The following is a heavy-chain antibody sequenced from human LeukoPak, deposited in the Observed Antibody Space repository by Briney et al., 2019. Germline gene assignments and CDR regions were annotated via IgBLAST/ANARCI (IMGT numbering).Heavy chain of an antibody. CDR2: VYYSGIT. D-gene: IGHD3-9*01. V-gene: IGHV4-39*01. CDR1: GGSISSSSYY. CDR3: ARQRPEAYFDWSFDY. J-gene: IGHJ4*02. Sequence: SETLSLTCTVSGGSISSSSYYWGWIRQPPGKGLEWIGNVYYSGITYYNPSLKSRVIISLDTPKSQFSLKLSSVTAADTAVYYCARQRPEAYFDWSFDYWGQGTLVTVSS.